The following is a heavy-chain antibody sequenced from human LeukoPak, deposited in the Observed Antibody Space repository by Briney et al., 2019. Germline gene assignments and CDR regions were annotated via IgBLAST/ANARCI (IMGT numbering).Heavy chain of an antibody. J-gene: IGHJ5*02. CDR2: ISNNGGYT. CDR1: GFTFSSSA. V-gene: IGHV3-23*01. Sequence: GGSLRLSCAASGFTFSSSAMSWVRQAPGKGLEWVSAISNNGGYTYYADSVQGRFTISRDNSKSTLCLQMNSLRAEGTAVYYCASIAARPAWFNPWGQGTLVTVSS. D-gene: IGHD6-6*01. CDR3: ASIAARPAWFNP.